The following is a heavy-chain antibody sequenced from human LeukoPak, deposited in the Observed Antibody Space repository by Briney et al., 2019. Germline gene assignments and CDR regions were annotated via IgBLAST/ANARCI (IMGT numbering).Heavy chain of an antibody. CDR3: ARDLGFGYFDY. CDR1: GASISRYY. J-gene: IGHJ4*02. Sequence: SQTLSLTCTVAGASISRYYWSWVRQPPGKGQEWIGDIYYSGNTNYNPSLKSRVTISVDTSKNQFSLKLSSVTAADTAVYYCARDLGFGYFDYWGQGTLVTVSS. V-gene: IGHV4-59*01. CDR2: IYYSGNT. D-gene: IGHD3-16*01.